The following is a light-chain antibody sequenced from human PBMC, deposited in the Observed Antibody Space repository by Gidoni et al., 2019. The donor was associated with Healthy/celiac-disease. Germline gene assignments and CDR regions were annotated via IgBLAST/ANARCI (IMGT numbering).Light chain of an antibody. V-gene: IGKV4-1*01. CDR1: QSVLYSSNNKNY. CDR2: CAS. J-gene: IGKJ2*01. Sequence: DIVRTQSPDSLAVSLGERATINCKSSQSVLYSSNNKNYLAWYQQKPGQPPKLLIYCASTWESGVPDRFSGSGSGTDFTLTIRSLQAEDVAVYYCQQYYSTLYTCGQXTKLEIK. CDR3: QQYYSTLYT.